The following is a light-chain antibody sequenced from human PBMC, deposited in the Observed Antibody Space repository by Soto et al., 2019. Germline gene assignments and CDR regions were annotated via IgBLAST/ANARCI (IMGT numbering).Light chain of an antibody. CDR3: CSSAGYTTYV. J-gene: IGLJ1*01. Sequence: ALSAPGSVCASPSRSITISCTATSKEIGTYDLVSWYQQHPGKVPKLIIYEATKRPSGVSSRFSGSKSGNTASLTISGLQAEEEADYCCCSSAGYTTYVFGSGTKVT. CDR1: SKEIGTYDL. CDR2: EAT. V-gene: IGLV2-23*01.